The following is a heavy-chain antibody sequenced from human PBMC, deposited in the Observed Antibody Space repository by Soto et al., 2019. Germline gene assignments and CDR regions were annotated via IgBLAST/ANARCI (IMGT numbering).Heavy chain of an antibody. V-gene: IGHV3-15*07. D-gene: IGHD3-16*01. CDR3: TTHSWAAPGPY. CDR2: IKSKIDGGAT. CDR1: GFSITNAW. J-gene: IGHJ4*02. Sequence: GGSLRLSCAASGFSITNAWMNWVRQAPWKGLEWVGRIKSKIDGGATDYAAPVKGRFTISRDDSKNTLYLQMNSLKTEDTAVYYCTTHSWAAPGPYWGQGTLVTVSS.